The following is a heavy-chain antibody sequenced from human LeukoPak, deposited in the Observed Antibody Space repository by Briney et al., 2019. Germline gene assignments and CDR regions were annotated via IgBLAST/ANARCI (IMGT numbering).Heavy chain of an antibody. CDR3: ARGSRYFDWSTPLYYYYYMDV. CDR1: GYTFTSYD. J-gene: IGHJ6*03. CDR2: MNPNSGNT. V-gene: IGHV1-8*01. D-gene: IGHD3-9*01. Sequence: ASVKVSCKASGYTFTSYDINWVRQATGQGLEWMGWMNPNSGNTGYAQKFQGRVTMTRNTSISTAYMELSSLRSEDTAVYYCARGSRYFDWSTPLYYYYYMDVWGKGTTVTISS.